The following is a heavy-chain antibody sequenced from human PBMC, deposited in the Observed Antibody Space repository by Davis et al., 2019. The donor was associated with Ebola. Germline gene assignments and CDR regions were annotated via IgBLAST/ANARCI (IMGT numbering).Heavy chain of an antibody. J-gene: IGHJ4*02. CDR3: ARERGYSYGYLDY. CDR1: GYTFTSYG. Sequence: ASVKVSCKASGYTFTSYGISWVRQAPGQGLEWMGWISAYNGNTNYAQKFQGRVTMIRDTSTSTVYMELSSLRSEDTAVYYCARERGYSYGYLDYWGQGTLVTVSS. D-gene: IGHD5-18*01. CDR2: ISAYNGNT. V-gene: IGHV1-18*01.